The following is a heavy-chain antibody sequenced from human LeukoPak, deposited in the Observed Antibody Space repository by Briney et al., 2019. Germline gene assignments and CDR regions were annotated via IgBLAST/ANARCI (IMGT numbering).Heavy chain of an antibody. CDR3: ARQRRYCSSTSCYFGYYGLDV. CDR2: IYYSGST. D-gene: IGHD2-2*01. CDR1: GGSVSSGSYY. Sequence: SETLSLTCTVSGGSVSSGSYYWSWIRQPPGKGLEWIGYIYYSGSTNYNPSLKSRVTISVDTSKNQFSLKLSSVTAADTAVYYCARQRRYCSSTSCYFGYYGLDVWGQGTTVTVSS. J-gene: IGHJ6*02. V-gene: IGHV4-61*01.